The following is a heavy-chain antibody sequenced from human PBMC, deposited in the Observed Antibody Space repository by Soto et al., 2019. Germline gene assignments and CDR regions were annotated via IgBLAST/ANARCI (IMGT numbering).Heavy chain of an antibody. CDR1: GFTFSNYA. CDR2: ISYDGGNE. CDR3: ARGRGGYSYGNAFDI. Sequence: VRLSCAASGFTFSNYAMHWVRQAPGKGLEWVAVISYDGGNEYYADSVKSRFTISRDNSKNTLYLQMNSLRAEDTAVYYCARGRGGYSYGNAFDIWGQGTMVTVSS. V-gene: IGHV3-30-3*01. D-gene: IGHD5-18*01. J-gene: IGHJ3*02.